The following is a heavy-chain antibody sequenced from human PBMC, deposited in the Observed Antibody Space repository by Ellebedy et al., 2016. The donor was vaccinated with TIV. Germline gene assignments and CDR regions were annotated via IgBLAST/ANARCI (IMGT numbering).Heavy chain of an antibody. D-gene: IGHD6-13*01. V-gene: IGHV4-39*07. CDR2: MSYSGST. CDR3: ARDEYNISWFKY. CDR1: GGSIRTSIYY. Sequence: MPSETLSLTCTVSGGSIRTSIYYWGWIRQPPGKGLEWIGTMSYSGSTYYNPSLKSRVTLSVDTSNNQFSLKLSSVTAADAAVYYCARDEYNISWFKYWGQGTLVTVSS. J-gene: IGHJ4*02.